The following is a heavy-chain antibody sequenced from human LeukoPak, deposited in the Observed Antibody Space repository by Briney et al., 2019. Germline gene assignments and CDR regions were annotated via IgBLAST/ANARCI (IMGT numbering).Heavy chain of an antibody. CDR1: GFTFGSSA. Sequence: GGSLKLSCAASGFTFGSSAMHWVRQASGKGLEWLGRIRSKADSYTTAYAASVKGRFIVSRDDSKNTAYLQMNSLKTEDTAVYYCRAAADLNDYWGQGTLVTVSS. CDR3: RAAADLNDY. CDR2: IRSKADSYTT. J-gene: IGHJ4*02. V-gene: IGHV3-73*01. D-gene: IGHD6-13*01.